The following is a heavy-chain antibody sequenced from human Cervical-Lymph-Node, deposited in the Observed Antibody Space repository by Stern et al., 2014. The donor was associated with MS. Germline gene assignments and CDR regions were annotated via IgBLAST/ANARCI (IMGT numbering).Heavy chain of an antibody. Sequence: MQLVESGAEVKKPGASVRVSCKASGYTFTSYDINWVRQAPGQGLEWMGWMNPNTGDTGYAQKFQGRITMTRNTSMSTAYMDLGSLRSEDTATYYCARTYELDYWGQGTLLVVSS. J-gene: IGHJ4*02. CDR3: ARTYELDY. CDR2: MNPNTGDT. CDR1: GYTFTSYD. V-gene: IGHV1-8*01. D-gene: IGHD5-12*01.